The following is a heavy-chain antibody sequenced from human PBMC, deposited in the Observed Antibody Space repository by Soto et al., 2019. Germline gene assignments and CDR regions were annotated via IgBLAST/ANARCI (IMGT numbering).Heavy chain of an antibody. V-gene: IGHV1-3*01. Sequence: ASVKVSCKASGYTFTSYAMHWVRQAPGQRLEWMGWINAGNGNTKYSQKFQGRVTITRDTSASTAYMELSSLRSEDTAVYYCARRVRWDYFDSRRYYYGLDVWGQGTTVTVSS. CDR2: INAGNGNT. CDR3: ARRVRWDYFDSRRYYYGLDV. J-gene: IGHJ6*02. CDR1: GYTFTSYA. D-gene: IGHD3-22*01.